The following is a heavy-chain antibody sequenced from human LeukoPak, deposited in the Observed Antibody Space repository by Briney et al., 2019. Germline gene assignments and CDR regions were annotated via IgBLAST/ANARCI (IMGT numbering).Heavy chain of an antibody. Sequence: GGSLRLSCAASGFTFSSYAMSWVRQAPGKGLEWVSAISGSGGSTYYADSVKGRFTISRDNSKNTLYLQMNSLRAEDKGVYYCVWFGEFFDYWGQGTLVTVSS. J-gene: IGHJ4*02. V-gene: IGHV3-23*01. CDR2: ISGSGGST. CDR1: GFTFSSYA. CDR3: VWFGEFFDY. D-gene: IGHD3-10*01.